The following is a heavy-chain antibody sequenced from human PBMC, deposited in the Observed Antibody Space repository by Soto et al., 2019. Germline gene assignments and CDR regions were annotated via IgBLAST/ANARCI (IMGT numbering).Heavy chain of an antibody. D-gene: IGHD1-26*01. CDR1: GGTFSSYA. V-gene: IGHV1-69*13. J-gene: IGHJ3*02. CDR3: ARVRHSSGSYRHGHAFDI. Sequence: ASVKVSCKASGGTFSSYAISWVRQAPGQGLEWMGGIIPIFGTANYAQKFQGRVTITADESTSTAYMELSSLRSEDTAVYYCARVRHSSGSYRHGHAFDIWGQGTMVTVSS. CDR2: IIPIFGTA.